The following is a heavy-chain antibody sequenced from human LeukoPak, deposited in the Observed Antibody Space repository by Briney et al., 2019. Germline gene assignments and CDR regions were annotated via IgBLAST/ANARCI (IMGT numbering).Heavy chain of an antibody. Sequence: ASVKVSCKASGYTFTSYGISWVRQAPGQGLEWMGWISAYNGNTNYAQKLQGRVTMTTDTSTSTAYMELSSLRSEDTAVYYCARIGPGRGGNSPDYWYFDLWGRGTLVTVSS. CDR1: GYTFTSYG. J-gene: IGHJ2*01. V-gene: IGHV1-18*01. CDR2: ISAYNGNT. CDR3: ARIGPGRGGNSPDYWYFDL. D-gene: IGHD4-23*01.